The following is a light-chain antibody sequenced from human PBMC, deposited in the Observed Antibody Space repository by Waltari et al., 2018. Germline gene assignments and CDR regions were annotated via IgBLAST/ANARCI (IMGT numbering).Light chain of an antibody. CDR1: RANIGADYD. Sequence: QSVLTQPPSASGAPGQRVPISCPGSRANIGADYDVSRYQQFPGTAPKLVIYETNKRPSGLSDRFSGSKSGASASLIITGVRSEDEADYYCSTWDRSLGIRLFGGGTRLTVL. V-gene: IGLV1-40*03. CDR2: ETN. CDR3: STWDRSLGIRL. J-gene: IGLJ2*01.